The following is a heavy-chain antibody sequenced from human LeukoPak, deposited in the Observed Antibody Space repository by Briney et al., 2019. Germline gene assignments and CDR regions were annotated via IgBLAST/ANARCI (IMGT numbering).Heavy chain of an antibody. V-gene: IGHV3-23*01. J-gene: IGHJ6*02. Sequence: GRSLRLSCAASGFTFSSYAMSWVRQAHGRGMEWVSANRVSGGRTYYADSVEGRFTITRHNSKNTLYLQMNSLRAEDTAVYYCASWVLYYYDTPIDVWGQGTTVTVSS. D-gene: IGHD3-22*01. CDR1: GFTFSSYA. CDR3: ASWVLYYYDTPIDV. CDR2: NRVSGGRT.